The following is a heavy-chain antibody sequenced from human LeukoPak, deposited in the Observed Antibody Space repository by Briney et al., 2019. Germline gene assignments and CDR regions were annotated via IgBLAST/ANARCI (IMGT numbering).Heavy chain of an antibody. CDR2: ISGSGGST. Sequence: GGSLRLSCAASGFTFSSYAMSWVRQAPGKGLEWVSAISGSGGSTYYADSVKGRFTISRDNSKNTLYLQMNSLRAEDTAVYYCAKDSRLTTVTTPGVEYFQHWGQGTLVTVSS. J-gene: IGHJ1*01. D-gene: IGHD4-17*01. CDR1: GFTFSSYA. CDR3: AKDSRLTTVTTPGVEYFQH. V-gene: IGHV3-23*01.